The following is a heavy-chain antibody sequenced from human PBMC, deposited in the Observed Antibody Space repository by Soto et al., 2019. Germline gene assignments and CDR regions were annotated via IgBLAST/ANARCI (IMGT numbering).Heavy chain of an antibody. CDR2: ISYDGSNK. CDR3: ARDRYHSPPPYGMDV. J-gene: IGHJ6*02. Sequence: GGSLRLSCAASGFTFSSYAMHWVRQAPGKGLEWVAVISYDGSNKYYADSVKGRFTISRDNSKNTLYLQMNSLRAEDTAVYYCARDRYHSPPPYGMDVWGQGTTVTVSS. CDR1: GFTFSSYA. D-gene: IGHD3-9*01. V-gene: IGHV3-30-3*01.